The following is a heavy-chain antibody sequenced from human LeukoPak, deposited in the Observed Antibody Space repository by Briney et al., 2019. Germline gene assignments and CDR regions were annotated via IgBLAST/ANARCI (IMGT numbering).Heavy chain of an antibody. V-gene: IGHV4-59*12. D-gene: IGHD4-17*01. J-gene: IGHJ4*02. CDR3: ARGGGPTVTTSGGFDY. CDR1: GGSISSYY. CDR2: IYYSGST. Sequence: SGTLSLTCTVSGGSISSYYWSWIRQPAGKGLEWIGYIYYSGSTNYNPSLTRRVTISVDTSTNQSSLKLSSGTAADTAVYYCARGGGPTVTTSGGFDYWGQGTLVTVSS.